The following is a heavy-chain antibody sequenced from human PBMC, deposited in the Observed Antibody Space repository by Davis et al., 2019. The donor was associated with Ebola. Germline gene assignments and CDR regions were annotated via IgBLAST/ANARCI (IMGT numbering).Heavy chain of an antibody. V-gene: IGHV4-4*07. CDR2: IYASGST. J-gene: IGHJ1*01. Sequence: PSETLSLTCSVSGGSISNYYWSWIRQPADKGPEWIGRIYASGSTNYNPSLESRVTMSVDTSKNQFSLKLNSVTAADTAVYYCARDLAPGTWYFQQWGRGTLVTVSS. CDR1: GGSISNYY. CDR3: ARDLAPGTWYFQQ. D-gene: IGHD6-13*01.